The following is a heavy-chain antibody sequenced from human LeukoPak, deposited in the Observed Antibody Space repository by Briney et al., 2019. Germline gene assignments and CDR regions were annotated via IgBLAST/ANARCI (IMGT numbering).Heavy chain of an antibody. CDR3: AKDRDKGNYYFDY. CDR1: GFPLRSQC. V-gene: IGHV3-30*02. J-gene: IGHJ4*02. Sequence: GSLKIFCAASGFPLRSQCMQLVPPAPSKGLEWVAFIRYDGSDKDYVDSVKGRFTISRDNSKNTLYLQMNSLRAEDTAVYYCAKDRDKGNYYFDYWGQGTLVTVSS. D-gene: IGHD1-7*01. CDR2: IRYDGSDK.